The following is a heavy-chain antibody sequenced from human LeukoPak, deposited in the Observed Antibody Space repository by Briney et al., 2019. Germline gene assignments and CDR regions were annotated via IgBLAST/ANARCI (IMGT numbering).Heavy chain of an antibody. CDR2: MNPHSGNT. J-gene: IGHJ4*02. Sequence: GASVKVSCKASGYTFSSYDINWVRQATGQGLEWMGWMNPHSGNTGYAQKFQGRVTMTRNTSISTAYMELSSLRSEDTAVYYCARSARFGELDDYWGQGILVTVSS. CDR3: ARSARFGELDDY. V-gene: IGHV1-8*01. CDR1: GYTFSSYD. D-gene: IGHD3-10*01.